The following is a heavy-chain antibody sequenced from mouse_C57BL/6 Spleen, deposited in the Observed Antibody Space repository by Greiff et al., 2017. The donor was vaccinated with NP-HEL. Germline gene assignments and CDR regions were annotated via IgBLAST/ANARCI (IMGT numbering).Heavy chain of an antibody. J-gene: IGHJ2*01. V-gene: IGHV1-19*01. CDR3: AREYGYDGY. CDR2: INPYNGVT. CDR1: GYTFTDYY. D-gene: IGHD2-2*01. Sequence: EVQLQQSGPVLVKPGASVKMSCKASGYTFTDYYMNWVKQSHGKSLEWIGVINPYNGVTSYNQKFKGKATLTVDKSSSTAYMELNSLTSEDSAVYYCAREYGYDGYWGQGTTLTVSS.